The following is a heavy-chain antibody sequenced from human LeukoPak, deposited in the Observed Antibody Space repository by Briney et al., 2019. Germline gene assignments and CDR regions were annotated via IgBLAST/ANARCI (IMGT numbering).Heavy chain of an antibody. Sequence: GGSLKLSCAASGFTFSGSDIHWVRQASGKGLEWVGHIRSKTNSYATADAASVKGRFTFSRDDSKNTAYIQMNSLKTEDPAVYYCTRHNYDRSGYGAFDIWGQGTMVTVSS. J-gene: IGHJ3*02. CDR2: IRSKTNSYAT. D-gene: IGHD3-22*01. V-gene: IGHV3-73*01. CDR3: TRHNYDRSGYGAFDI. CDR1: GFTFSGSD.